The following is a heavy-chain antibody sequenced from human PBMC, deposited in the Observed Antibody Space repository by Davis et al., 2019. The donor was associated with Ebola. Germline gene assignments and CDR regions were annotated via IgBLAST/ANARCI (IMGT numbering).Heavy chain of an antibody. CDR1: GFTFSDYY. Sequence: PSETLSLTCAASGFTFSDYYMSWIRQAPGKGLEWVSYISSSGSTIYYADSVKGRFTISRDNAKNSLYLQMNSLRAEDTAVYYCARDLVQLLSSSAGYYYGMDVWGKGTTVTVSS. CDR2: ISSSGSTI. V-gene: IGHV3-11*01. CDR3: ARDLVQLLSSSAGYYYGMDV. D-gene: IGHD6-6*01. J-gene: IGHJ6*04.